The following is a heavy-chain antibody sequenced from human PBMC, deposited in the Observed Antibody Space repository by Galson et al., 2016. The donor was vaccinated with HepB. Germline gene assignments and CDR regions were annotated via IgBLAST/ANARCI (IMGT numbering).Heavy chain of an antibody. CDR1: GFSFDDYT. Sequence: SLRLSCAASGFSFDDYTMHWVRQPPGKGPEWVSLISWASPNIDYADSVKGRFTISRDKSKSTLYLQMNRLRPGDTAVYYCVREKWLRLLAIGDNWGQGTLVAVSS. CDR3: VREKWLRLLAIGDN. V-gene: IGHV3-43*01. CDR2: ISWASPNI. D-gene: IGHD5-12*01. J-gene: IGHJ4*02.